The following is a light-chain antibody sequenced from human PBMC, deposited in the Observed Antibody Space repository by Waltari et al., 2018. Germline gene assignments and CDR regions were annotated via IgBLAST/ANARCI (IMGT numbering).Light chain of an antibody. CDR1: TLPRKY. V-gene: IGLV3-10*01. CDR2: EDN. J-gene: IGLJ1*01. Sequence: SYELTQPPSVSVSPGQTARITCSGDTLPRKYAYGYQQKSGRAPVLVIFEDNKRPSGIPERFSGSISGTMATLTISGAQVEDEADYYCYSTDSSSKGVFGAGTKVTVL. CDR3: YSTDSSSKGV.